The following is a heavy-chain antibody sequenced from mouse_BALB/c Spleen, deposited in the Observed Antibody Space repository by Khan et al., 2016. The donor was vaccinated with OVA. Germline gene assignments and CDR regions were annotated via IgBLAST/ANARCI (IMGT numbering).Heavy chain of an antibody. V-gene: IGHV3-2*02. D-gene: IGHD1-2*01. CDR3: TNHYGCSAY. J-gene: IGHJ2*01. CDR1: GYSITSDYA. CDR2: ISYIGST. Sequence: EVQLQESGPGLVKPSQSLSLTCTVTGYSITSDYAWNWIRQFPGNKLEWMGYISYIGSTNYNPSLKSRISITRSTSKNPFFLQLNSVTTEDTATYYCTNHYGCSAYWGQGTTLTVSA.